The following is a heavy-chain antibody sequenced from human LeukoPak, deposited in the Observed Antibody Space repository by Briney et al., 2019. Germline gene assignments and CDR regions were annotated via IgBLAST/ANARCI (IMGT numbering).Heavy chain of an antibody. V-gene: IGHV3-74*01. J-gene: IGHJ4*02. D-gene: IGHD3-10*01. Sequence: GSSMRLCCAAAFITFSGYWMRWVRHAAGKGLVWVSRIKTDGSTSSYADSVKGRFTISRDNAKNTLYLQMDSLRAEDTAVYYCARGPHHSYGLGSYYHGLFEYWGQGPLVSVSS. CDR2: IKTDGSTS. CDR1: FITFSGYW. CDR3: ARGPHHSYGLGSYYHGLFEY.